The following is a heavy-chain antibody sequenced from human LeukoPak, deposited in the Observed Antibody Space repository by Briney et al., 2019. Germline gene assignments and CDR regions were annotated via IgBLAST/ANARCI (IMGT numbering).Heavy chain of an antibody. CDR2: IYDAGIT. Sequence: GGSLRLSYAASGFTVSNNYMSWVRQAPGQGLEWVSLIYDAGITYYEDSVKRRFTIFRDNSNYALYLQMNSLRVEDTAVYYCATEGNWNPLPGGSWGQGALVTVSS. J-gene: IGHJ5*02. CDR1: GFTVSNNY. CDR3: ATEGNWNPLPGGS. D-gene: IGHD1-1*01. V-gene: IGHV3-66*01.